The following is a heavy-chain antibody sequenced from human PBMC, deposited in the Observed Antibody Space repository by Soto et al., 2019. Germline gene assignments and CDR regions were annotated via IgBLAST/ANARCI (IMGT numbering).Heavy chain of an antibody. V-gene: IGHV3-23*01. CDR1: GFTFSAYV. Sequence: EVEVLESGGGLVQPGGSLRLSCAASGFTFSAYVMSWVRQAPVKGLEWVSSITSSGGGTYYADSVKGRFTVSRDNSKNTVYLQMNSLRDEDTAVYYCAKDQAEGGFTYGFFYYYGLDVWGQGTTVTVSS. CDR3: AKDQAEGGFTYGFFYYYGLDV. CDR2: ITSSGGGT. J-gene: IGHJ6*02. D-gene: IGHD5-18*01.